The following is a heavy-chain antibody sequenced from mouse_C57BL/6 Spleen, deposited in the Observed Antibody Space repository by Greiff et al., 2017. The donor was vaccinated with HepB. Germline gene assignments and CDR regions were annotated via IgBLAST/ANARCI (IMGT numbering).Heavy chain of an antibody. V-gene: IGHV1-4*01. CDR2: INPSSGYT. CDR3: ARFRTGTEFDY. CDR1: GYTFTSYT. J-gene: IGHJ2*01. D-gene: IGHD4-1*01. Sequence: VQLQQSGAELARPGASVKMSCKASGYTFTSYTMHWVKQRPGQGLEWIGYINPSSGYTKYNQKFKDKATLTAYKSSSTSYMQLSSLTSEDSAVYYCARFRTGTEFDYWGQGTTLTVSS.